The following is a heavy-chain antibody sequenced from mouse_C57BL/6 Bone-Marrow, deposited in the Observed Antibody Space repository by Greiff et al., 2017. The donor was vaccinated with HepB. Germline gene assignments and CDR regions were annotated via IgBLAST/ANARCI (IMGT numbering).Heavy chain of an antibody. J-gene: IGHJ1*03. D-gene: IGHD1-1*02. V-gene: IGHV1-72*01. CDR2: IDPNSGGT. CDR3: ARRVVAHWYFDV. CDR1: GYTFTSYW. Sequence: QVQLQQPGAELVKPGASVKLSCKASGYTFTSYWMHWVKQRPGRGLEWIGSIDPNSGGTKYNEKFKSKATLTVDKPSSTAYMQLSSLTSEDSAVYYCARRVVAHWYFDVWGTGTTVTVSS.